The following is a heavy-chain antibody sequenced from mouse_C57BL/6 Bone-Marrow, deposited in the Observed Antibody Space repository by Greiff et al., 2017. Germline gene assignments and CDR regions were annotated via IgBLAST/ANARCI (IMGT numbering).Heavy chain of an antibody. J-gene: IGHJ2*01. CDR1: GYTFTSYW. D-gene: IGHD2-2*01. Sequence: QVQLQQPGAELVMPGASVKLSCKASGYTFTSYWMHWVKQRPGQGLEWIGEIDPSDSYTNYNQKFKGKSTLTVDKSSSTAYMQLSSLTSEDSAVYYCARFEFYGYFLFDYWGQGTTLTVSS. CDR3: ARFEFYGYFLFDY. CDR2: IDPSDSYT. V-gene: IGHV1-69*01.